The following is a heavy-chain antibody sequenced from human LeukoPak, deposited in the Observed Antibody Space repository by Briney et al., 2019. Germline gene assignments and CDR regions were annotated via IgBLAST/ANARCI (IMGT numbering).Heavy chain of an antibody. CDR1: GGSISNHH. Sequence: SETLSLTCTVSGGSISNHHWSWIRQPPGKGLEWIGYIYYSGSTSYNPSLKSRVTISVDTSKTQFSLKLTSVTAADTAVYYCARHDGSGSYYWFDPWGQGTLVTVSS. CDR3: ARHDGSGSYYWFDP. V-gene: IGHV4-59*08. D-gene: IGHD3-10*01. CDR2: IYYSGST. J-gene: IGHJ5*02.